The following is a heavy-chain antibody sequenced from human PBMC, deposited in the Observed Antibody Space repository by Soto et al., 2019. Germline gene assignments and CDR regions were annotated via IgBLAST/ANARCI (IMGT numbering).Heavy chain of an antibody. J-gene: IGHJ4*02. V-gene: IGHV1-8*01. D-gene: IGHD2-15*01. CDR3: ARGVAAGVDF. CDR1: GYTFTSLD. CDR2: MSPKTGNT. Sequence: QVQLLQSGAEVKNPGASVKVSCKASGYTFTSLDINGMRQAPGQGLEWMGWMSPKTGNTGYAQKFQDRVTMTWNIATSTAYMDLSSLTSEDTAVYYCARGVAAGVDFWGQGTLVTVSS.